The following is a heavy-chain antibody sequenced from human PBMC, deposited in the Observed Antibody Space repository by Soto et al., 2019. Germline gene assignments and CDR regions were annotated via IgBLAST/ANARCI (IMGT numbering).Heavy chain of an antibody. CDR1: GFTFSSHG. CDR3: ARDGQYRTDGFDI. Sequence: EAQLLESGGGSVQPGGSLRLSCAASGFTFSSHGMSWIRQAPGKGLEWISGLSRGGGSTYYVDSVKGRFTISRDNAKNTRDLIMKSRRVEDTALYYCARDGQYRTDGFDIWGQGTMVTVS. V-gene: IGHV3-23*01. J-gene: IGHJ3*02. CDR2: LSRGGGST. D-gene: IGHD5-12*01.